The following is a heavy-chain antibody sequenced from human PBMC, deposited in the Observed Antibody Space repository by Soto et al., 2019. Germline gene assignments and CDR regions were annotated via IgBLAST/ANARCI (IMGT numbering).Heavy chain of an antibody. V-gene: IGHV3-23*01. J-gene: IGHJ4*02. CDR3: AKRGRGAVAFDY. D-gene: IGHD3-16*01. CDR2: ISGSGVST. CDR1: GFTFSSYA. Sequence: EVQLLESGGGLVQPGGSLRLSCAASGFTFSSYAMSCVRQAPGKGLEWVSTISGSGVSTYYAYSVKGRFTFSRYNSKNRLYLQMTSLRAEDTAVYYCAKRGRGAVAFDYWGQGTLVTVSS.